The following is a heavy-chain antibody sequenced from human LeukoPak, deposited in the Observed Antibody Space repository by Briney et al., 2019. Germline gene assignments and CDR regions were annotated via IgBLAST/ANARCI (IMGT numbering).Heavy chain of an antibody. CDR1: GGSISSGDYY. D-gene: IGHD5-12*01. Sequence: SETLSLTCTVSGGSISSGDYYWSWIRQPPGKGLEWIGYIYYSGSTYYNPSLKSRVTISVDTSKNQFSLKLSSVTAADTAVHYCASYSGYGGIYDYWGQGTLVTVSS. J-gene: IGHJ4*02. CDR3: ASYSGYGGIYDY. CDR2: IYYSGST. V-gene: IGHV4-30-4*01.